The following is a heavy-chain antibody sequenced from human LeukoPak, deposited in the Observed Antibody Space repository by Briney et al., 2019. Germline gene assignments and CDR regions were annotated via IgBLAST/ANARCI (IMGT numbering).Heavy chain of an antibody. D-gene: IGHD1-26*01. CDR2: IYSSGST. Sequence: SETLSVTCAVSCASVSGSNYYWGWIRQPPGKGLEWIGNIYSSGSTYYNASLQSRVTISIDTSKNQFSLRLNSVTAADTAMYYCAKSGGYGLIDYWGQGTRVTVSS. CDR3: AKSGGYGLIDY. CDR1: CASVSGSNYY. V-gene: IGHV4-39*01. J-gene: IGHJ4*02.